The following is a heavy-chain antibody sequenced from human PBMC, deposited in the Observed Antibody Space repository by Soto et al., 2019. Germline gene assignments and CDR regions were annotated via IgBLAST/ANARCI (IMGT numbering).Heavy chain of an antibody. CDR1: GFTFRDYS. D-gene: IGHD5-12*01. J-gene: IGHJ4*02. Sequence: NPGGSLRLSCAASGFTFRDYSMNWVRQAPGKGLEWVSSISDNSDYIYYADSVKGRFAISRDNAKNSLYLQMNSLRAEDTAVYFCARRLGYSGDDFFDYWGQGTLVTVSS. V-gene: IGHV3-21*01. CDR2: ISDNSDYI. CDR3: ARRLGYSGDDFFDY.